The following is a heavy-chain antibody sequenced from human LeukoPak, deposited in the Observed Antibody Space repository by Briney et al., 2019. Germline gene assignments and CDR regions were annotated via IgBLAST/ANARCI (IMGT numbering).Heavy chain of an antibody. CDR2: ISSSSSYI. Sequence: PGVSLRLSCAASGFTFSSYSMNWVRQAPGKGLEWVSSISSSSSYIYYADSVKGRFTISRDNAKNSLYLQMNSLRAEDTAVYYCARDTIAAAVWFDPWGQGTLVTVSS. D-gene: IGHD6-13*01. CDR3: ARDTIAAAVWFDP. J-gene: IGHJ5*02. V-gene: IGHV3-21*01. CDR1: GFTFSSYS.